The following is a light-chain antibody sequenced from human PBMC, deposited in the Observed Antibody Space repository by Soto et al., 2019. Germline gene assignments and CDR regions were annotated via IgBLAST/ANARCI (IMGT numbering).Light chain of an antibody. CDR2: DAS. Sequence: EIVLTQSPSTLSLSPGGRAPLSCRASQSVSSYVAWYQQKPGQAPRLLIYDASNRATGIPARFSGSGSGTDFTLTISSLEPEDFAVYYCQQRSNWPLTFGGGTKVDIK. CDR3: QQRSNWPLT. J-gene: IGKJ4*01. CDR1: QSVSSY. V-gene: IGKV3-11*01.